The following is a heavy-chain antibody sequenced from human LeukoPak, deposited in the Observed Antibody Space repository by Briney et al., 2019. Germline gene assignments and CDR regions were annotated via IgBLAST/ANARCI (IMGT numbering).Heavy chain of an antibody. CDR1: GYTLTELS. CDR2: FDPEDGET. V-gene: IGHV1-24*01. CDR3: ATGRLSYYYDRSGSGALDY. D-gene: IGHD3-22*01. Sequence: ASVKVSCKVSGYTLTELSMHWVRQAPGKGLEWMGGFDPEDGETIYAQKFRGRVTMTEDTSTDTAYMELSSLRSEDTAVYYCATGRLSYYYDRSGSGALDYWGQGTLVTVSS. J-gene: IGHJ4*02.